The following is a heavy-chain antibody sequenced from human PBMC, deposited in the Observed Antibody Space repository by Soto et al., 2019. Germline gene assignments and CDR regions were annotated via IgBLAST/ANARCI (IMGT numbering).Heavy chain of an antibody. CDR1: GGSFSGYY. J-gene: IGHJ4*02. D-gene: IGHD3-3*01. CDR2: INHSGST. CDR3: GKSSGAPPYYDFGSGPPAPYYFDS. V-gene: IGHV4-34*01. Sequence: SETLSLTCAVYGGSFSGYYWSWIRQPPGKGLEWIGEINHSGSTNYNPSLKSRITISVDTSKNQFSLKLSSVTAAGTAVYYCGKSSGAPPYYDFGSGPPAPYYFDSWGQGPLVTVS.